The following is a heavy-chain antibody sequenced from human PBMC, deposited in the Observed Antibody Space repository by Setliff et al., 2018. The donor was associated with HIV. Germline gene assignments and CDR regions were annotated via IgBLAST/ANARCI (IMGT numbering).Heavy chain of an antibody. CDR1: GGSFSGYY. CDR3: ARGGNSRAAWFDS. V-gene: IGHV4-34*01. CDR2: INHSGGT. D-gene: IGHD6-6*01. J-gene: IGHJ5*01. Sequence: KTSETLSLTCAVYGGSFSGYYWSWIRQSPGKGLEWIGEINHSGGTNYNPSLKSRVTILGDTSKNQFSLKLTSVTAADTAVYYCARGGNSRAAWFDSWGQGTLVTVSS.